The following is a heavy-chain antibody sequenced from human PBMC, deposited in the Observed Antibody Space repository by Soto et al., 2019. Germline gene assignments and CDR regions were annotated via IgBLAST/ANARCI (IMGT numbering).Heavy chain of an antibody. CDR2: IVPMFGTA. J-gene: IGHJ3*02. Sequence: QVQLVQSGAEVKRPGSSVKVSCTASGGTLSTYPIHWVRQAPGQGLEWMGGIVPMFGTANLAQKFQGRVTLTADKSTSAVYMELSSLRSEDTAVYYCAREGASIVGATGAFDIWGQGTVVSVSS. V-gene: IGHV1-69*06. CDR3: AREGASIVGATGAFDI. CDR1: GGTLSTYP. D-gene: IGHD1-26*01.